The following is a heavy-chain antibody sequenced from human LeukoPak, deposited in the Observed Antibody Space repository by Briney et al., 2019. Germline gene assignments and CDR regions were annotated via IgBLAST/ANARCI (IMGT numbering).Heavy chain of an antibody. CDR3: ARGPVSSSGFFGY. J-gene: IGHJ4*02. V-gene: IGHV3-11*01. CDR1: GGSISGYY. Sequence: KPSETLSLTCTVSGGSISGYYWNWSRQPPGKGLEWVSYISSSGGTISYADSVKGRFTISRDNAKNSLYLQMNSLRAEDTAVYYCARGPVSSSGFFGYWGQGTLVTVSS. CDR2: ISSSGGTI. D-gene: IGHD6-19*01.